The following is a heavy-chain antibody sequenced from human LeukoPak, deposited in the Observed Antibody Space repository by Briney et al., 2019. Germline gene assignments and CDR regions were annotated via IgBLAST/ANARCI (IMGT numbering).Heavy chain of an antibody. Sequence: PGGSLRLSCAASGFIFSTYAMHWVRQAPGKGLEWVAVISYDGSNKYYADSVKGRFTISRDSSKNTLYLQMNSLRAEDSAVYYCARDFDSRATSRFARFDYWGQGTLVTVSS. V-gene: IGHV3-30-3*01. J-gene: IGHJ4*02. CDR3: ARDFDSRATSRFARFDY. CDR2: ISYDGSNK. CDR1: GFIFSTYA. D-gene: IGHD2-15*01.